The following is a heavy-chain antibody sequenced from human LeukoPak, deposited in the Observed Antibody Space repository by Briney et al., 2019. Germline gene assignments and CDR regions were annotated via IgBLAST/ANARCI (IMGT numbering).Heavy chain of an antibody. J-gene: IGHJ6*03. CDR2: INPNSGGT. CDR3: ARATEYQLHYYYYYMDV. V-gene: IGHV1-2*06. Sequence: ASVKVSCKASGYTFTGYYMHWVRQATGQGLEWMGRINPNSGGTNYAQKFQGRVTMTRDTSISTAYMELSRLRSDDTAVYYCARATEYQLHYYYYYMDVWGKGTTVTVSS. CDR1: GYTFTGYY. D-gene: IGHD2-2*01.